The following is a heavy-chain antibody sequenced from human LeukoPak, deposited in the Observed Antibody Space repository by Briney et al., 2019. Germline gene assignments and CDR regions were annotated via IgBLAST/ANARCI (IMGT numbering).Heavy chain of an antibody. Sequence: GGSLRLSCAASGFTFSSYWMHWVRQVPGKGLVWVSRINSGGSSASYADSVKGRFTISRDNAKNTLYLQMNSLTVEDTAVYYCARTKDYYDSSGCFDYWGQGTLVTVSS. V-gene: IGHV3-74*01. CDR3: ARTKDYYDSSGCFDY. CDR2: INSGGSSA. CDR1: GFTFSSYW. J-gene: IGHJ4*02. D-gene: IGHD3-22*01.